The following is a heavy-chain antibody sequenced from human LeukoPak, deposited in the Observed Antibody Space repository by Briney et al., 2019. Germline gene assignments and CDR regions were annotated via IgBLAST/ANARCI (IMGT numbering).Heavy chain of an antibody. J-gene: IGHJ4*02. V-gene: IGHV3-23*01. CDR3: AKGASTTVTTWFDY. Sequence: GGSLRLSCAASGFTFSIYALTWVRQAPGKGLEWVSSISATGGSTYYADSVKGRFTISRDNSKNTLYLQMNTLRAEDTAVYYCAKGASTTVTTWFDYWGLGTLVTVSS. CDR2: ISATGGST. CDR1: GFTFSIYA. D-gene: IGHD4-4*01.